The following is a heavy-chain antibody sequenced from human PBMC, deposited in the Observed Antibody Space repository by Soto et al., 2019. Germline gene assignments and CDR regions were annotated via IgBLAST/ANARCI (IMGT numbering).Heavy chain of an antibody. V-gene: IGHV4-4*07. CDR2: IYPSGST. Sequence: LSLTCTVSGGSISGHSWIWIRQPAGRGLEWIGHIYPSGSTSYNPSLRSRVTMSLDTSNNQIFLNLTSVTAADTAVFYCVRGRSYSVYDIWGPGTLVTVSS. CDR1: GGSISGHS. CDR3: VRGRSYSVYDI. J-gene: IGHJ4*02. D-gene: IGHD5-12*01.